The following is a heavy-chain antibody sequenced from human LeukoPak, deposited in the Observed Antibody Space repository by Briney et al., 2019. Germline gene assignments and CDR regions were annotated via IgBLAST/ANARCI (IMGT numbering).Heavy chain of an antibody. V-gene: IGHV4-59*01. CDR1: GGSLSSYY. D-gene: IGHD6-6*01. CDR3: ASTIAARPPWYFDL. Sequence: SETLSLTCTVSGGSLSSYYWSWIRQPPGKGLEWIGYIYYSGSTNYNPSLKSRVTISVDTSKNQFSLKLSSVTAADTAVYYCASTIAARPPWYFDLWGRGTLVTVSS. CDR2: IYYSGST. J-gene: IGHJ2*01.